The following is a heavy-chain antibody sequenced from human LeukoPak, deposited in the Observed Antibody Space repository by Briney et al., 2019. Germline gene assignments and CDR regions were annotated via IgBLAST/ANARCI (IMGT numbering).Heavy chain of an antibody. J-gene: IGHJ3*02. CDR1: GGSFSTYY. CDR2: INHSGST. V-gene: IGHV4-34*01. CDR3: TKSDGSGLIRI. Sequence: SETLSLTCAVYGGSFSTYYWSWIRQPPGKGLEWIGEINHSGSTNYNPSLKSRVTISVDTSKNQFSLKVISMTAADTAVYYCTKSDGSGLIRICGRGTMVTVSS. D-gene: IGHD3-22*01.